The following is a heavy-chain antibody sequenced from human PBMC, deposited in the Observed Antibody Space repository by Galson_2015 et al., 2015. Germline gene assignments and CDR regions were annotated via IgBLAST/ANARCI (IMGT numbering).Heavy chain of an antibody. CDR3: ASVGATRALDY. J-gene: IGHJ4*02. CDR2: ISHDGSNK. CDR1: GFTFSSYS. V-gene: IGHV3-30*03. D-gene: IGHD1-26*01. Sequence: SLRLSCAASGFTFSSYSMNWVRQAPGKGLEWVAVISHDGSNKYYADSVKGRFTISRDNSKNTLYLQMNSLRAEDTAVYYCASVGATRALDYWGQGTLVTVSS.